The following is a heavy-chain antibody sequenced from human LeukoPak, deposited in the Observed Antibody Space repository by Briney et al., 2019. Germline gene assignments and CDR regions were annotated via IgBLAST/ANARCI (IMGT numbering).Heavy chain of an antibody. D-gene: IGHD2-15*01. J-gene: IGHJ4*02. CDR1: GFTFSDYY. CDR3: ARDSQNLGGSTWPDY. Sequence: KPGGSLRLSCAASGFTFSDYYMSWIRQAPGKGLEWVSYISSSSSYTNYADSVKGRFTISRDNAKNSLYLQMNSLRAEDTAVYYCARDSQNLGGSTWPDYWGQGTLVTVSS. CDR2: ISSSSSYT. V-gene: IGHV3-11*05.